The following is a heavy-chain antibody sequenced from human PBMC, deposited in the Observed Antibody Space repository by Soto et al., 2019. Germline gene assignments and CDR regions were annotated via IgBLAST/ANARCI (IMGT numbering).Heavy chain of an antibody. Sequence: SETLSLTCAVYGGSFSGYYWSWIRQPPGKGLEWIGEINHSGSTNYNPSLKSRVTISVDTSKNQFSLKLSSVTAADTAVYYFARAMSSSWYFRAFDIWGQGTMVTVSS. CDR2: INHSGST. D-gene: IGHD6-13*01. CDR3: ARAMSSSWYFRAFDI. CDR1: GGSFSGYY. J-gene: IGHJ3*02. V-gene: IGHV4-34*01.